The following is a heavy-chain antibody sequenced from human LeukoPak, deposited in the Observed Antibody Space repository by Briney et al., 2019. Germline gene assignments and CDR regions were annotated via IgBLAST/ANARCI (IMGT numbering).Heavy chain of an antibody. D-gene: IGHD6-13*01. J-gene: IGHJ6*03. CDR1: GGSISSSSYY. CDR2: IYYSGST. Sequence: SETLSLTCTVSGGSISSSSYYWGWIRQPPGKGLEWIGSIYYSGSTYYNPTLKSRVTISVDTSKNQFSLKLSSVTAADTAVYYCARLSSSWYVVPLSKPLYYYYYYYMDVWGKGTTVTISS. V-gene: IGHV4-39*01. CDR3: ARLSSSWYVVPLSKPLYYYYYYYMDV.